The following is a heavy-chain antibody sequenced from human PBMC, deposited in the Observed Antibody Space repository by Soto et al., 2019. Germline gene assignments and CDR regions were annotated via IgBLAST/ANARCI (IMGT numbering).Heavy chain of an antibody. CDR1: GFTFSSYS. CDR3: VRGGRGYTRDDVFDI. J-gene: IGHJ3*02. V-gene: IGHV3-21*06. CDR2: ISAFSSPI. D-gene: IGHD2-2*02. Sequence: EAQLVESGGGLVKPGGSLRLSCVESGFTFSSYSMNWVRQAPGKGLEWVSSISAFSSPIFYADSVKGRYTISRDNAKNSLYLQMRSLRAEDTAVYYCVRGGRGYTRDDVFDIWGQGTMVTVSS.